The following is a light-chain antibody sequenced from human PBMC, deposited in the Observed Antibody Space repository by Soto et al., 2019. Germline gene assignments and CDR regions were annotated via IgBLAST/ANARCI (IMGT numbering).Light chain of an antibody. V-gene: IGKV3-20*01. Sequence: EIVLTQSPGTLSLSPGESATLSCRASRSLDSGQLAWYQQKVGRAPRLLIHDAFMRATGIPDRFSGSGSGTDFTLTIARLEPEDFAVYYCQHYGTSPFTFGQGTKLEIK. CDR1: RSLDSGQ. J-gene: IGKJ2*01. CDR3: QHYGTSPFT. CDR2: DAF.